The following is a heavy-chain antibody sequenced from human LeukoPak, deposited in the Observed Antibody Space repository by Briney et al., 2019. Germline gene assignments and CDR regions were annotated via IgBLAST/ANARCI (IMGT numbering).Heavy chain of an antibody. CDR3: AREGLEYYDFWSGSVYGMDV. CDR2: IYSGGST. J-gene: IGHJ6*02. D-gene: IGHD3-3*01. CDR1: GFTFSSYA. V-gene: IGHV3-53*01. Sequence: GGSLRLSCAASGFTFSSYAMSWVRQAPGKGLEWVSVIYSGGSTYYADSVKGRFTISRDNSKNTLYLQMNSLRAEDTAVYYCAREGLEYYDFWSGSVYGMDVWGQGTTVTVSS.